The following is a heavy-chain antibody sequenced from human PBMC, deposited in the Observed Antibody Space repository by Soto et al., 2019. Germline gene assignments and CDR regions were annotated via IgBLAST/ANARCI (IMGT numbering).Heavy chain of an antibody. J-gene: IGHJ6*02. CDR2: INPNSGGT. Sequence: GASVKVSCKASGYTFTGYYIHWVRQAPGQGLEWMGWINPNSGGTNYAQKFQGWVTMTRDTSISTAYMELSRLRSDDTAVYYCARGGPTWIQLWHYYYYGMDVWGQGTTVTVSS. CDR1: GYTFTGYY. CDR3: ARGGPTWIQLWHYYYYGMDV. D-gene: IGHD5-18*01. V-gene: IGHV1-2*04.